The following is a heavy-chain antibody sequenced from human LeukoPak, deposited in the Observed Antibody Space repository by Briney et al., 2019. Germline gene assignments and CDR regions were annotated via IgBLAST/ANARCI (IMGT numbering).Heavy chain of an antibody. CDR1: GGSFSGYY. CDR3: ASQYYYDSNAFDV. V-gene: IGHV4-34*01. J-gene: IGHJ3*01. CDR2: INHSGST. D-gene: IGHD3-22*01. Sequence: SETLSLTCAVFGGSFSGYYWTWIRQPPGKGLEWIGEINHSGSTNYNPSLKSRVTISVDPSKNQFSLKLSSVTAADTAVYYCASQYYYDSNAFDVWGQGTMVTVSS.